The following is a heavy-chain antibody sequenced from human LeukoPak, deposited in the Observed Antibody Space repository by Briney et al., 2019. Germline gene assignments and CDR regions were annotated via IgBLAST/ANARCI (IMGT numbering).Heavy chain of an antibody. V-gene: IGHV1-69*01. CDR2: IIPIFGTA. CDR3: ARAKRWLQPSFDY. Sequence: GASVKVSCKASGGTFSSYAISWVRQAPGQGLEWMGGIIPIFGTANYAQKFQGRVTITADESTSTAYMELSSLRSGDTAVYYCARAKRWLQPSFDYWGQGTLVTVSS. CDR1: GGTFSSYA. D-gene: IGHD5-24*01. J-gene: IGHJ4*02.